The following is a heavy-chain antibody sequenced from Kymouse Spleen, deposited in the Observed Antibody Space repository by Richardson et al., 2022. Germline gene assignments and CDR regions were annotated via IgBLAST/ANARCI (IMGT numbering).Heavy chain of an antibody. D-gene: IGHD6-6*01. CDR2: INSDGSST. V-gene: IGHV3-74*01. CDR3: ARDRIAARHYYYYGMDV. Sequence: EVQLVESGGGLVQPGGSLRLSCAASGFTFSSYWMHWVRQAPGKGLVWVSRINSDGSSTSYADSVKGRFTISRDNAKNTLYLQMNSLRAEDTAVYYCARDRIAARHYYYYGMDVWGQGTTVTVSS. J-gene: IGHJ6*02. CDR1: GFTFSSYW.